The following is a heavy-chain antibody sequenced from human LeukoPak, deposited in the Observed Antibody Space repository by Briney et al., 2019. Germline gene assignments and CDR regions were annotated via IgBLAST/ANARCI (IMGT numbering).Heavy chain of an antibody. J-gene: IGHJ4*02. V-gene: IGHV3-11*01. CDR2: ISSRGSTL. CDR1: GFSFRDYD. D-gene: IGHD6-25*01. CDR3: ARQQRLGFDY. Sequence: GGSLRLSCEGSGFSFRDYDMNWVRQAPGKGLEWLSYISSRGSTLYYADSVQGRFTISRDNTKDSLYLQMNSLRAEDTAVYFCARQQRLGFDYWGQGTLPSVSS.